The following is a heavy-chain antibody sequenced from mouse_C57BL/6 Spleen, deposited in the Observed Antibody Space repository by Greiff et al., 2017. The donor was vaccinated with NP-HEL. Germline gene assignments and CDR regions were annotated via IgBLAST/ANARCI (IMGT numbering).Heavy chain of an antibody. D-gene: IGHD2-1*01. CDR1: GYSFTGYF. V-gene: IGHV1-20*01. CDR3: AREGLYGNSFAY. Sequence: EVQLQQSGAELVKPGDSVKISCKASGYSFTGYFMNWVMQSHGKSLEWIGRINPYNGDTFYNQKFKGKATLTVDKSSSTAHMELRSLTSEDSAVYYCAREGLYGNSFAYWGQGTLVTVSA. CDR2: INPYNGDT. J-gene: IGHJ3*01.